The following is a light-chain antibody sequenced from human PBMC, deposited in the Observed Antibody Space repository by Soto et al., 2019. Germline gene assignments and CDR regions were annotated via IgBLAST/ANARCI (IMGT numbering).Light chain of an antibody. CDR2: ENN. V-gene: IGLV1-51*02. CDR3: GTWDSSLSSVV. Sequence: QSVRTQPPSVSAAPGQRVTISCSGSSFNIGNNYVSWYQQLPGTAPKLLIYENNKRPSGIPDRFSGSKSGTSATLGITGLQTGDEADYYCGTWDSSLSSVVFGGGTKVTVL. CDR1: SFNIGNNY. J-gene: IGLJ2*01.